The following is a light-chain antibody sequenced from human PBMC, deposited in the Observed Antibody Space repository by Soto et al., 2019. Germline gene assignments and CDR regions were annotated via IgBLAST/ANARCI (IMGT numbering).Light chain of an antibody. J-gene: IGLJ1*01. CDR1: SSDVGDHSR. CDR2: EVS. Sequence: QSVLTQPASVSGSPGQSITISCTGTSSDVGDHSRVSWFQQYPGKAPKLLIFEVSKRPSGVSNRFSGSKSGNTASLTISGLQAEDEADYYCSSYTSSVAWVFGTGTKVTVL. CDR3: SSYTSSVAWV. V-gene: IGLV2-14*01.